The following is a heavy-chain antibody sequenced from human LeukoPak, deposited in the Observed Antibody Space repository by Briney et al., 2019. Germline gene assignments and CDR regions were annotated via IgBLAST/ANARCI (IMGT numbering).Heavy chain of an antibody. CDR3: ARDQQQWLGPFDY. Sequence: SETLSLTCTVSGDSISSYLWSWIRQPAGEGLEWVGRIDTSGSTSYNPSLKSRLTMSIDMSKNQVSLKLSSVTAADTAVYYCARDQQQWLGPFDYWGQGTLVTVSS. CDR1: GDSISSYL. V-gene: IGHV4-4*07. J-gene: IGHJ4*02. CDR2: IDTSGST. D-gene: IGHD6-19*01.